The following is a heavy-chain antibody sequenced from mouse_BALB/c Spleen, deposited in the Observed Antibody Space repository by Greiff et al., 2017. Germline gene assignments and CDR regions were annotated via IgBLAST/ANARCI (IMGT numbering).Heavy chain of an antibody. Sequence: DVMLVESGGGLVKPGGSLKLSCAASGFTFSSYAMSWVRQSPEKRLEWVAEISSGGSYTYYPDTVTGRFTISRDNAKNTLYLEMSSLRSEDTAMYYCARDRYYGSSPYWYFDVWGAGTTVTVSS. V-gene: IGHV5-9-4*01. J-gene: IGHJ1*01. CDR3: ARDRYYGSSPYWYFDV. CDR1: GFTFSSYA. D-gene: IGHD1-1*01. CDR2: ISSGGSYT.